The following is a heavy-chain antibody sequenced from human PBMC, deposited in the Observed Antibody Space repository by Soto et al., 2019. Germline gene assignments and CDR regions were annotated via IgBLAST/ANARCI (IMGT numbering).Heavy chain of an antibody. V-gene: IGHV3-33*08. CDR2: IWYDGSNK. CDR3: ASAGDRPETVLKYSSSSEGY. Sequence: GGSLRLSCAASGFTFSSYGMHWVRQAPGKGLEWVAVIWYDGSNKYYADSVKGRFTISRDNSKNTLYLQMNSLRAEDTAVYYCASAGDRPETVLKYSSSSEGYWGQGTLVTVSS. CDR1: GFTFSSYG. D-gene: IGHD6-6*01. J-gene: IGHJ4*02.